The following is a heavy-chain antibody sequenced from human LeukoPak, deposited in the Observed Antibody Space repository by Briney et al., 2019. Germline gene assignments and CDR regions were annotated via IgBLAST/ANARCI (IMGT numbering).Heavy chain of an antibody. CDR1: GYTFSSYY. CDR3: ARDRRTDIVVVPAAVDYYYGMDV. J-gene: IGHJ6*02. D-gene: IGHD2-2*01. Sequence: GASVKVSCKASGYTFSSYYIHWVRQAPGQGLEWMGWINPNSGGTNYAQKFQGWVTMTRDTSISTAYMELSRLRSDDTAVYYCARDRRTDIVVVPAAVDYYYGMDVWGQGTTVTVSS. CDR2: INPNSGGT. V-gene: IGHV1-2*04.